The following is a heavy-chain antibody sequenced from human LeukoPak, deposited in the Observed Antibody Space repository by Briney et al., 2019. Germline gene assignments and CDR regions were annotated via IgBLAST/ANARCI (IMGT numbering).Heavy chain of an antibody. J-gene: IGHJ4*02. Sequence: GRSLRLSCAASGFTFEDHVMRWVRQAPGNGLEWVSSISWSGDRMGYADAVKGRFTISRDNAKNSLSLQMNSLRVEDTALYYCAKDLGGSATTVWGQGTLVTVSS. CDR1: GFTFEDHV. D-gene: IGHD2-2*01. CDR3: AKDLGGSATTV. V-gene: IGHV3-9*01. CDR2: ISWSGDRM.